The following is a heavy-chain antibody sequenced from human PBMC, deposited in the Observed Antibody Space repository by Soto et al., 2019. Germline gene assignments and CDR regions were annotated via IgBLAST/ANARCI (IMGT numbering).Heavy chain of an antibody. D-gene: IGHD2-15*01. J-gene: IGHJ6*03. CDR2: INTGNGDT. Sequence: QVQLVQSGSEVKKPGASVKVSCKASGYIFTSHAIHWVRQAPGQRFEWMGWINTGNGDTKSSQKFQGRGHIGRDTIARTAYLELSGLRAEDTAEYYSARDGRDNEDLVVLPKHAKGHGDYELVGNSYYMDVWGKGTTVTVSS. V-gene: IGHV1-3*04. CDR1: GYIFTSHA. CDR3: ARDGRDNEDLVVLPKHAKGHGDYELVGNSYYMDV.